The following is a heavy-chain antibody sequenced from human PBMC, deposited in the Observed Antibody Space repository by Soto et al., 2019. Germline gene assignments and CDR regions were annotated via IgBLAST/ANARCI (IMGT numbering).Heavy chain of an antibody. D-gene: IGHD3-10*01. V-gene: IGHV1-69*01. CDR2: IIPIFGTA. J-gene: IGHJ3*02. Sequence: SWWVQQAPGQGLEWMGGIIPIFGTANYAQKFQGRVTITADESTSTAYMELSGLRSEDTAMYYCARTAESYGLDISGQAT. CDR3: ARTAESYGLDI.